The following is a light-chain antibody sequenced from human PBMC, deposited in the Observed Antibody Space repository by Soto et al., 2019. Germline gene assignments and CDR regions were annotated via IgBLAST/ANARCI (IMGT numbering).Light chain of an antibody. V-gene: IGLV2-8*01. Sequence: QSALTQPPSASGSPGQSVTISSTGTLSDVGGQNLVSWYRQDPGKAPKLIIYDVNQRPSGVPDRFSGSKSGSTASLTVSGLQAEDEANYYCSSYTGTNVIFGGGTKLTVL. J-gene: IGLJ2*01. CDR3: SSYTGTNVI. CDR1: LSDVGGQNL. CDR2: DVN.